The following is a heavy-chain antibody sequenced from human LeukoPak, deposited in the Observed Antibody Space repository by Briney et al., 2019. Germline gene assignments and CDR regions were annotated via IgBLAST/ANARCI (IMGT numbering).Heavy chain of an antibody. CDR1: GGSFSGYY. CDR2: INHSGST. D-gene: IGHD6-19*01. Sequence: SETLSLTCAVYGGSFSGYYWSWIRQPPGKGLEWIGEINHSGSTNYNPSLKSRVTISADTSKNQFSLKLSSVTAADTAVYYCARRLRKRWLVLFDYWGQGTLVTVSS. V-gene: IGHV4-34*01. J-gene: IGHJ4*02. CDR3: ARRLRKRWLVLFDY.